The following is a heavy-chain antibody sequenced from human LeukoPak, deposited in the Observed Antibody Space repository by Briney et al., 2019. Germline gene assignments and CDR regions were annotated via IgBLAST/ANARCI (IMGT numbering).Heavy chain of an antibody. D-gene: IGHD5-18*01. Sequence: PGRSLRLSCAASGFTFSSYGMHWVRQAPGKGLEWVAVISYDGSNKYYADSVKGRFTISRDNSKNTLYLQTNSLRAEDTAVYYCAKVLRGAMDTAMVRYYYNGMDVWGQGTTVTVSS. CDR1: GFTFSSYG. CDR3: AKVLRGAMDTAMVRYYYNGMDV. V-gene: IGHV3-30*18. J-gene: IGHJ6*02. CDR2: ISYDGSNK.